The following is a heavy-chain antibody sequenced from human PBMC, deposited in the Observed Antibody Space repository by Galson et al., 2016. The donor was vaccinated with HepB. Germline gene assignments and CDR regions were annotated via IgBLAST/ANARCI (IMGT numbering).Heavy chain of an antibody. V-gene: IGHV3-23*01. D-gene: IGHD2/OR15-2a*01. J-gene: IGHJ6*04. CDR2: ISHSGGST. CDR1: GFTFSSYA. Sequence: SLRLSCAASGFTFSSYAMSWVRQAPGKGLEWVSAISHSGGSTYYADSVKGRFTISRDNSKKTVSLQMNSLRAEDTAVYYCAKGEYPVDYHYGMDAWGKGTMVTVSS. CDR3: AKGEYPVDYHYGMDA.